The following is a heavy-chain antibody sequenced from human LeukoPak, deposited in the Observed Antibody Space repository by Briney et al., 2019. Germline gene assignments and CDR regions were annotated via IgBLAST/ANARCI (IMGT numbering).Heavy chain of an antibody. CDR2: ISAYNGNT. CDR1: GYTFTSYG. V-gene: IGHV1-18*01. J-gene: IGHJ5*02. Sequence: ASVNVSCKASGYTFTSYGISWVRQAPGQGREWMGWISAYNGNTNYAQRLQGRVTMTTDTSTSTAYMELRSLRSDDTAVYYCARARRYYDSTGDWFDPWGQGTLVTVSS. D-gene: IGHD3-22*01. CDR3: ARARRYYDSTGDWFDP.